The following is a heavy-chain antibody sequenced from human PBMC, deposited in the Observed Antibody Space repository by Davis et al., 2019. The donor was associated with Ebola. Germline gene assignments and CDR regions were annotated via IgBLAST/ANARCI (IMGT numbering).Heavy chain of an antibody. J-gene: IGHJ3*02. CDR1: GFTFEDFG. Sequence: GESLKISCEASGFTFEDFGMSWVRQGPGKGLEWVAGINWNGGRTLYGDSVKGRVTISRDNTKNSLYLQMNSLRADDTAVYYCARRCTHGVCYLGWAFDIWGQGTMVTVSS. D-gene: IGHD2-8*01. CDR2: INWNGGRT. V-gene: IGHV3-20*04. CDR3: ARRCTHGVCYLGWAFDI.